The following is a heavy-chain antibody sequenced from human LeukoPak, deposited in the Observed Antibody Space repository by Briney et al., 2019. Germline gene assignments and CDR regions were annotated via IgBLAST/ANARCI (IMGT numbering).Heavy chain of an antibody. V-gene: IGHV1-2*02. CDR3: ARDKPGEWLVFDY. D-gene: IGHD6-19*01. J-gene: IGHJ4*02. CDR2: INPNSGGT. CDR1: GYTFTGYY. Sequence: ASVKVSCKASGYTFTGYYMHWVRQAPGQGLEWMGWINPNSGGTNYAQKFQGRVTMTRDTSISTAYMELSRLRSDDMAVYYCARDKPGEWLVFDYWGQETLVTVSS.